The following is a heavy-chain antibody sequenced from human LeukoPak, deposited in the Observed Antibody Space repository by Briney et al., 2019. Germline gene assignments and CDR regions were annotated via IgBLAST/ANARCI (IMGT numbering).Heavy chain of an antibody. CDR2: IYYSGST. CDR3: ARRNDFDI. J-gene: IGHJ3*02. Sequence: PSETLSLTCTVSDGSISGYHWNWIRQPPGKGLEWIGYIYYSGSTDSNPSLKSRVTISVDTSKNQFTLKLTSVTAADTAMYYCARRNDFDIWGPGTMVTVSS. V-gene: IGHV4-59*08. CDR1: DGSISGYH.